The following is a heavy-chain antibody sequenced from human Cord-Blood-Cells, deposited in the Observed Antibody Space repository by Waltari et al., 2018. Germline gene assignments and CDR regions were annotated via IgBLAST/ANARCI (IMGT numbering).Heavy chain of an antibody. Sequence: QVQLVQSGAEMKKTGASVKVSCTASAYTFTGYYMHWVRQAPGHGLEWMGGINPNSGGTNYAQKFQGRVTMTRDTSISTAYMELSRLRSDDTAVYYCARGSWGVFDYWGQGTLVTVSS. J-gene: IGHJ4*02. D-gene: IGHD3-16*01. CDR3: ARGSWGVFDY. CDR2: INPNSGGT. V-gene: IGHV1-2*02. CDR1: AYTFTGYY.